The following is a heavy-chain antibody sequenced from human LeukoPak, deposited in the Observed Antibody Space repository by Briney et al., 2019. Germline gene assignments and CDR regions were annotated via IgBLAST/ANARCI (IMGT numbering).Heavy chain of an antibody. J-gene: IGHJ4*02. CDR2: IYYSGST. D-gene: IGHD3-10*01. CDR1: GGSINTYY. Sequence: SETLSLTCTVSGGSINTYYWSWIRQPPGKGLEWFGYIYYSGSTNYNPSLKSRVIILVDTSKNQFSLKLSSVTAADAAVYYCARSRVTMVRGSPNWNFDYWGQGILVTVSS. V-gene: IGHV4-59*01. CDR3: ARSRVTMVRGSPNWNFDY.